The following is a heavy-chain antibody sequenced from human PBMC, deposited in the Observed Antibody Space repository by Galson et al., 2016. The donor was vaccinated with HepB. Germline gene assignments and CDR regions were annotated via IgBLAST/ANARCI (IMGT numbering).Heavy chain of an antibody. V-gene: IGHV4-31*03. CDR1: DDTISITGYF. CDR2: ISHSGSA. D-gene: IGHD6-13*01. J-gene: IGHJ4*02. Sequence: TLSLTCTVSDDTISITGYFWSWIRQHPGRGLEWIGYISHSGSAYFNPSLKSRVTISVDTSKDQFSLDLTSVTAADTAVYFCARYGSWTGFDYWGQGTLVTVSS. CDR3: ARYGSWTGFDY.